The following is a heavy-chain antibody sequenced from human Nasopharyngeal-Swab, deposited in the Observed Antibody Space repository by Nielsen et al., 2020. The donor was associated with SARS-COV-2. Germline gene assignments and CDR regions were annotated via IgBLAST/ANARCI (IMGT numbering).Heavy chain of an antibody. Sequence: GESLKISCVASGFSFSTYAMNWVRQAPGKGLEWVSGMSGTGDNTYYADSVKGRFTISRDSSKNTLYLQMNSLRAEDTAVYYCAKDSGAGFCDGGSCFPTNHWGQGTLVTVSS. D-gene: IGHD2-15*01. CDR2: MSGTGDNT. CDR1: GFSFSTYA. J-gene: IGHJ5*02. CDR3: AKDSGAGFCDGGSCFPTNH. V-gene: IGHV3-23*01.